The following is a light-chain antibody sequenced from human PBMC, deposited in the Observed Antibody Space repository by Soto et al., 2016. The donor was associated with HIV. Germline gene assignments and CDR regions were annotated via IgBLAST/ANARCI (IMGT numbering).Light chain of an antibody. CDR1: ALPKQY. CDR3: QSADSSDTVV. CDR2: KHN. Sequence: SYELTQPPSVSVSPGQTARITCSGDALPKQYIYWYQQKPGQAPVLLIYKHNERPSGIPERFSGSSSGTTVALTISGVQAEDEADYYCQSADSSDTVVFGGGTKLTVL. J-gene: IGLJ2*01. V-gene: IGLV3-25*03.